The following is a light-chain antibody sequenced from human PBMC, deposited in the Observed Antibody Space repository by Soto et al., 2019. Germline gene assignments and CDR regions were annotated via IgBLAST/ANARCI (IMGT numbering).Light chain of an antibody. V-gene: IGKV1-39*01. Sequence: DIQMTQSPSSLSASVGDRVTITCRASQSISSYLNWYQQKPGKAPKLLIYAASSLQSGVPSRFSASGSGTDFTLTISSLQPEDFATYYYQQSYSTPQTCGQGTKVEIK. CDR1: QSISSY. J-gene: IGKJ1*01. CDR3: QQSYSTPQT. CDR2: AAS.